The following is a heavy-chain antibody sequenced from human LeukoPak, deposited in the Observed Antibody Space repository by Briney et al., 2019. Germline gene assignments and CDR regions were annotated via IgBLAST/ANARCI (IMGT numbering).Heavy chain of an antibody. Sequence: SQTLSLTCAISGDSVSSNSAAWNWIRQSPSKGLEWLGRTYYRSKWYYDYAVAVKSRISINPDTSKNQFSLQLSSVTPEDTAVYYCARDPVGGSTIFDYWGQGTLVTVSS. V-gene: IGHV6-1*01. D-gene: IGHD1-26*01. CDR1: GDSVSSNSAA. J-gene: IGHJ4*02. CDR2: TYYRSKWYY. CDR3: ARDPVGGSTIFDY.